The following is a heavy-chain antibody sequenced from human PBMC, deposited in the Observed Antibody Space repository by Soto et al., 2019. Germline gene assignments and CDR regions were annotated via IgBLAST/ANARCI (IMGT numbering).Heavy chain of an antibody. CDR3: ARQDCGGDCYSSPNWFDP. CDR1: GGSISSSSYY. V-gene: IGHV4-39*01. CDR2: IYYSGST. Sequence: SETLSLTCTVSGGSISSSSYYWGWIRQPPGKGLEWIGSIYYSGSTYYNPSLKSRVTISVDTSKNQFSLKLSSVTAADTAVYYCARQDCGGDCYSSPNWFDPWGQGTLVTVSS. D-gene: IGHD2-21*02. J-gene: IGHJ5*02.